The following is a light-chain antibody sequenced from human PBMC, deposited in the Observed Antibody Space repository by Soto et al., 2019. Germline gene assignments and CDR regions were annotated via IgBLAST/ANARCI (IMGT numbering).Light chain of an antibody. CDR2: AAS. Sequence: SVLTQSPVTLSLSPGERATRSCRASQNVGSRYLAWYQQKPGQAPRLLIYAASSRATGIPDRFSGSGSGTDFTITISRLEPEDFAEYYCQQYGSSPKFGQGTKADIK. J-gene: IGKJ1*01. CDR3: QQYGSSPK. V-gene: IGKV3-20*01. CDR1: QNVGSRY.